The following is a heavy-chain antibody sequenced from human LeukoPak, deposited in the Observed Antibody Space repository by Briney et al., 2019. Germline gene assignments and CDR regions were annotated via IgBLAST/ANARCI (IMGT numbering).Heavy chain of an antibody. CDR3: ARDIRRDGYNYFDY. CDR2: IYPGDSDT. Sequence: GESLKISCKGSGYSFTSYWIGWVRQMPGKGLEWMGIIYPGDSDTRYSPSFQGQVTISADKSINTAYLQWSSLKASDTAMHYCARDIRRDGYNYFDYWGQGTLVTVSS. J-gene: IGHJ4*02. V-gene: IGHV5-51*01. D-gene: IGHD5-24*01. CDR1: GYSFTSYW.